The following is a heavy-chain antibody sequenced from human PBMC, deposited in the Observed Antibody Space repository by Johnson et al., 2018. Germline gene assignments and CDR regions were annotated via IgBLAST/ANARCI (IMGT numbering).Heavy chain of an antibody. D-gene: IGHD1-26*01. CDR2: ISWNSGSI. V-gene: IGHV3-9*01. CDR3: ARDGGSGSFDAFDI. CDR1: GFTFDDYA. Sequence: VQLVQSGGGLVQPGRSXRLSCAASGFTFDDYAMHWVRQAPGKGLEWVSGISWNSGSIGYVDSVKGRFTISRDNAKNSLYLQMNSRRAEDTAVYYCARDGGSGSFDAFDIWGQGTMVTVSS. J-gene: IGHJ3*02.